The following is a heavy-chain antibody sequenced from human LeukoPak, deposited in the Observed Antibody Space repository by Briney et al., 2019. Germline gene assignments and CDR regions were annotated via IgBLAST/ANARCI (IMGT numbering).Heavy chain of an antibody. D-gene: IGHD5-12*01. J-gene: IGHJ4*02. CDR3: ARGGSLGGGYGFDY. CDR1: GGSISSGGYS. CDR2: IYHSGST. Sequence: SETLSLTCAVSGGSISSGGYSWSWIRQPPGKGLEWIGYIYHSGSTYYNPSLKSRVTISVDRSKNQFSLKLSSVTAADTAVYYCARGGSLGGGYGFDYRGQGTLVTVSS. V-gene: IGHV4-30-2*01.